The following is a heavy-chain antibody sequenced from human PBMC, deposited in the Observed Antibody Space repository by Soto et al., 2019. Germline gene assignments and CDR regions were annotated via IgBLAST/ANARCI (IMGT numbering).Heavy chain of an antibody. V-gene: IGHV3-30*03. D-gene: IGHD1-1*01. CDR1: GFTFSSYG. CDR2: ISYDGSNK. Sequence: GGSLRLSCAASGFTFSSYGIHWVRQAPGKGLEWVAVISYDGSNKYYADSVKGRFTISRDNSKNTLYLQMNSLRAEDTAVYYCAMLEMATTTRAASDIWGQGTMVTVSS. CDR3: AMLEMATTTRAASDI. J-gene: IGHJ3*02.